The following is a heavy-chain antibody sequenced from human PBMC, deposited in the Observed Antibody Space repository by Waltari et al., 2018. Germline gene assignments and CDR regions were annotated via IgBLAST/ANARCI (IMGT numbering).Heavy chain of an antibody. CDR2: INPNSGGT. CDR3: ARVLGYCSSTSCSAIGY. J-gene: IGHJ4*02. D-gene: IGHD2-2*01. CDR1: GYPFTGYY. V-gene: IGHV1-2*02. Sequence: QVQLVQSGAEVKKPGASVKVACKASGYPFTGYYMHWVRPAPGQGLEWMGLINPNSGGTNYAQKFQGRVTMTRDTSISTAYMELSRLRSDDTAVYYCARVLGYCSSTSCSAIGYWGQGTLVTVSS.